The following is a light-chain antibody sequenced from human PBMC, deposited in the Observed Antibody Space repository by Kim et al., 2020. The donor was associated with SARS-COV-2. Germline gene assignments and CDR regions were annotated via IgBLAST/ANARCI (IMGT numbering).Light chain of an antibody. V-gene: IGLV3-19*01. CDR1: SLRSYY. CDR2: GTN. J-gene: IGLJ2*01. CDR3: NSRDSNNNVL. Sequence: SSELTQDPAVSVALGQTVRITCQGDSLRSYYATWYQQKPGQAPILVIYGTNNRPSGIPDRFSGSSSGNTASLTITGTQAGDEADYYCNSRDSNNNVLFGG.